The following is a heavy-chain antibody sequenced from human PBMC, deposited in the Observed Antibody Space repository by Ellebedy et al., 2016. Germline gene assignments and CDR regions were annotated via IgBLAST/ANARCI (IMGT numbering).Heavy chain of an antibody. J-gene: IGHJ5*02. CDR1: DFTFSTSW. D-gene: IGHD6-19*01. V-gene: IGHV3-74*03. CDR3: ARGPQPGQNTSAWYGWFDP. Sequence: GESLKISXVASDFTFSTSWMHWVRQAPGQGLVWVSRIRSDGSGAEYADSVKGRFTISRDNDKNTLYLQMKSLRVEDTAVYHCARGPQPGQNTSAWYGWFDPWGQGTLVTVSS. CDR2: IRSDGSGA.